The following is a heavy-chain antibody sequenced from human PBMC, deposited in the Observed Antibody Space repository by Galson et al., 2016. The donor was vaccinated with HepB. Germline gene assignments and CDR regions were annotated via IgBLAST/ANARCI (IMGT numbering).Heavy chain of an antibody. J-gene: IGHJ6*02. V-gene: IGHV3-74*01. CDR3: ARGASALSL. Sequence: SLRLSCAASGFTFSDYWMQWVRQVPGRGLVWVSRISPDGRNTDYADSVKGRFTISRDNAKNTVNVQLASVTAVDTAVYYCARGASALSLWGQGTTVTVSS. CDR2: ISPDGRNT. CDR1: GFTFSDYW. D-gene: IGHD2-15*01.